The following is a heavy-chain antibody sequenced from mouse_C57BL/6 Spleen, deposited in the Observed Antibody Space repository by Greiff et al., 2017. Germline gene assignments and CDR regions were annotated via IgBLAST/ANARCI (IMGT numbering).Heavy chain of an antibody. CDR2: IYPGDGDT. CDR3: ARGTAQVYGAMDY. CDR1: GYAFSSSW. D-gene: IGHD3-2*02. J-gene: IGHJ4*01. Sequence: QVQLKQSGPELVKPGASVKISCKASGYAFSSSWMNWVKQRPGKGLEWIGRIYPGDGDTNYNGTFQGKATLTADKSSSTAYMQLSSRTSEDSAVYFCARGTAQVYGAMDYWGQGTSVTVSS. V-gene: IGHV1-82*01.